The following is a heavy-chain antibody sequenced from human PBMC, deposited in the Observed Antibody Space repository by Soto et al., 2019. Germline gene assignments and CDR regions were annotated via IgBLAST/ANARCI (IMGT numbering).Heavy chain of an antibody. Sequence: SETLSLTCAVSGFFISSGNYWGGIRKPPGKGLEWIGSIFHGGNTYYNPSLKSRVTISVDMSKNQFSLKLNSVTAADTAVYYCARARWYDAFDVWGQGTVVTVSS. D-gene: IGHD2-15*01. V-gene: IGHV4-38-2*01. CDR3: ARARWYDAFDV. CDR2: IFHGGNT. CDR1: GFFISSGNY. J-gene: IGHJ3*01.